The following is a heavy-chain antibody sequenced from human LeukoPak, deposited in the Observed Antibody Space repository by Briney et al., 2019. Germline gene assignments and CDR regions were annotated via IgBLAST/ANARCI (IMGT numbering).Heavy chain of an antibody. CDR1: GYSFTSYW. D-gene: IGHD6-13*01. CDR2: MYPGESDT. CDR3: ARRGVSGIAAAIDY. J-gene: IGHJ4*02. V-gene: IGHV5-51*01. Sequence: GESLKISCHASGYSFTSYWIAWVRQRPGKGLEWVGVMYPGESDTRYSPSFQGQVTISADKSTKTAYLQWSSLKASDAAMYYCARRGVSGIAAAIDYWGQGTLVTVSS.